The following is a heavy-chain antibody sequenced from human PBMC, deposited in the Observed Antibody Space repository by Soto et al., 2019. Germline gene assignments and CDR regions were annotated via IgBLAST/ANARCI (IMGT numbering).Heavy chain of an antibody. CDR3: SRDGVSSTEYTWNYGTYFDY. Sequence: PVGSLRLPYAVSGFTFGDYAMSWFRQAPGKGLEWLVFITGKAYGATTEYAASVRGRVTISRDDSKSIAYLQMNSLKTEDTAVYYCSRDGVSSTEYTWNYGTYFDYWGQGALVTVSS. D-gene: IGHD1-7*01. CDR1: GFTFGDYA. CDR2: ITGKAYGATT. J-gene: IGHJ4*02. V-gene: IGHV3-49*03.